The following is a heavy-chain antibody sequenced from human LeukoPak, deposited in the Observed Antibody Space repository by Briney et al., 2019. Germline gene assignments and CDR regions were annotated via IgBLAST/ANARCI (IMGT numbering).Heavy chain of an antibody. V-gene: IGHV3-20*04. Sequence: PGGSLRLSCAASGFTFDDYGMSWVRQAPGKGLEWVSGINWNGGSTGYADSVKGRFTISRDNAKNSLYLQMNSLRAEDTALYYCARIYGTYYYYYYMDVWGKGTTVTVSS. D-gene: IGHD4-17*01. CDR2: INWNGGST. CDR1: GFTFDDYG. J-gene: IGHJ6*03. CDR3: ARIYGTYYYYYYMDV.